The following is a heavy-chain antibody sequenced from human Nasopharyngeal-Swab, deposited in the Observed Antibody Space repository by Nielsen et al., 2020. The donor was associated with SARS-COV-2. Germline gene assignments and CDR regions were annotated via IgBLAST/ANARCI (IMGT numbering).Heavy chain of an antibody. V-gene: IGHV3-23*01. J-gene: IGHJ4*02. CDR1: EFTFTNFA. CDR3: ARDSGFLEWLLLGYFDY. CDR2: ISRGSGGST. D-gene: IGHD3-3*01. Sequence: ESLKISCAASEFTFTNFAMSWVRQAPGKGLEWVSTISRGSGGSTYYADSVKGRFTISRDNSKNTLYLQMNSLRAEDTAVYYCARDSGFLEWLLLGYFDYWGQGTLVTVSS.